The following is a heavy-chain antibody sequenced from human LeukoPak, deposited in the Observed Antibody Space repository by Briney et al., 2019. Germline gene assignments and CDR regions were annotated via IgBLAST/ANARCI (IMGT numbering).Heavy chain of an antibody. V-gene: IGHV3-21*01. CDR3: ARDPIHCSSTSCENWFDP. Sequence: PGGSLRLSCAASGFTYSSYSMNWVRQAPGKGLEWVSSISSSSSYIYYADSVKGRFTISRDNAKNSLYLQVNSLRAEDTAVYYCARDPIHCSSTSCENWFDPWGQGTLVTVSS. D-gene: IGHD2-2*01. J-gene: IGHJ5*02. CDR2: ISSSSSYI. CDR1: GFTYSSYS.